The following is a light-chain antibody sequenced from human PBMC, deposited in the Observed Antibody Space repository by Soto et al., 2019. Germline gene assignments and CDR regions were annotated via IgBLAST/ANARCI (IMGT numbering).Light chain of an antibody. CDR2: DAS. Sequence: EIVLTQSPAILSLSPGERATLSCRASQSVGRYLVWYQQKPGQAPSLLIYDASNRATGVPARFSGSGSGTEFTLTISSLESEDFAVYYCQHRNNWPWTLGQGTRVDIK. V-gene: IGKV3-11*01. CDR3: QHRNNWPWT. CDR1: QSVGRY. J-gene: IGKJ1*01.